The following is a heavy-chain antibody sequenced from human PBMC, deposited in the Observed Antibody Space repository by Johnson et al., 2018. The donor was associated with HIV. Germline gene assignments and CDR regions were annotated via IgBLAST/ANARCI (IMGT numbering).Heavy chain of an antibody. J-gene: IGHJ3*02. V-gene: IGHV3-9*03. CDR2: ISWNSGSI. D-gene: IGHD2-15*01. Sequence: VQLVESGGGLVQPGRSLRLSCAASGFTFDDYAMHWVRQAPGKGLEWVSGISWNSGSIGYADSVKGRFTISRDNAKNSLYLQMNSRRAEDMGVYYCARLRSPDAFDIWGQGTMVTVSS. CDR1: GFTFDDYA. CDR3: ARLRSPDAFDI.